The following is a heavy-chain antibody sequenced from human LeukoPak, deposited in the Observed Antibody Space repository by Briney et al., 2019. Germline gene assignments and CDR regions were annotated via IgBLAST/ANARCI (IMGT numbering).Heavy chain of an antibody. CDR2: IYYSGST. CDR1: GGSISSSSYY. J-gene: IGHJ4*02. V-gene: IGHV4-39*07. D-gene: IGHD3-10*01. CDR3: ATRGSGRAWGY. Sequence: PSETLSLTCTVSGGSISSSSYYWGWIRQPPGKGLEWIGSIYYSGSTYYNPSLKSRVTISVDTSKNQFSLKLSSVTAADTAVYYCATRGSGRAWGYWGQGTLVTVSS.